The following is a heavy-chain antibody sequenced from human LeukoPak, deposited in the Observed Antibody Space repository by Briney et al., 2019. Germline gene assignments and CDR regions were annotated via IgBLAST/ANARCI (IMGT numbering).Heavy chain of an antibody. J-gene: IGHJ5*02. D-gene: IGHD2-15*01. Sequence: GESLKISCKGSGYSFTSYWIGWVRQMPGKGLEWMGIIYPGDSDTRYSPSFQGQVTISADKPISTAYLQWSSLKASDTAMYYCARQEYCSGGSCYTWFDPWGQGTLATVSS. CDR1: GYSFTSYW. CDR2: IYPGDSDT. V-gene: IGHV5-51*01. CDR3: ARQEYCSGGSCYTWFDP.